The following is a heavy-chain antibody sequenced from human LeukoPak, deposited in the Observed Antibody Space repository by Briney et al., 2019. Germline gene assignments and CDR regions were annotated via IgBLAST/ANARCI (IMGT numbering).Heavy chain of an antibody. CDR2: ISGSGGST. Sequence: GGSLRLSCAASGFTFSSYAMSWVRRAPGKGLEWVSAISGSGGSTYYADSVKGRFTISRDNSKNTLYLQMNSLRAEDTAVYYCAEPEGGYYDIRPDWGQGTLVTVSS. J-gene: IGHJ4*02. CDR1: GFTFSSYA. CDR3: AEPEGGYYDIRPD. D-gene: IGHD3-22*01. V-gene: IGHV3-23*01.